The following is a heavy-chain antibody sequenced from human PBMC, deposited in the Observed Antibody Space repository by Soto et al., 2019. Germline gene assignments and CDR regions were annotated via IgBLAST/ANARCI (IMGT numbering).Heavy chain of an antibody. Sequence: QVQLVQSGAEVKKPGASVKLSCKASGYTFINYYIHWVRQAPGQGLEWMGIFNPTSGSTNYAQKFKGRGTLTMDTSTRTVYMELSSLRFDDTAVYYCARDLAAGDYWGQGTLVTVSS. D-gene: IGHD6-13*01. V-gene: IGHV1-46*01. J-gene: IGHJ4*02. CDR1: GYTFINYY. CDR3: ARDLAAGDY. CDR2: FNPTSGST.